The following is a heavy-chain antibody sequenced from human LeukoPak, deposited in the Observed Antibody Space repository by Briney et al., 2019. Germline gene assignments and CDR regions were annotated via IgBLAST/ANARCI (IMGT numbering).Heavy chain of an antibody. J-gene: IGHJ4*02. V-gene: IGHV3-23*01. CDR1: GFTFSSSA. CDR3: AKQLGYCSDGSCYFPY. CDR2: NSNNGGYT. Sequence: QPGGSLRLSSAASGFTFSSSAMSWVRQAPGKGLEWVSANSNNGGYTYYADSVQGRFTISRDNSKSTLCLQMNSLRAEDTAVYYCAKQLGYCSDGSCYFPYWGQGTLVTVSS. D-gene: IGHD2-15*01.